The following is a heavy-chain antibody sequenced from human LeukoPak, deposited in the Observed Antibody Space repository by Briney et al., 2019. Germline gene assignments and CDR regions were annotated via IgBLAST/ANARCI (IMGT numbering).Heavy chain of an antibody. CDR3: ARVRYSSSPIDY. V-gene: IGHV5-51*01. CDR2: IYPGDSDT. D-gene: IGHD6-6*01. Sequence: GGSLRLSCKGSGYSFTSYWIGWVRQMPGKGLEWMGIIYPGDSDTRYSPSFQGQVTISADKSISTAYLQWSSLKASDTAMYYCARVRYSSSPIDYWGQGTLVTVSS. J-gene: IGHJ4*02. CDR1: GYSFTSYW.